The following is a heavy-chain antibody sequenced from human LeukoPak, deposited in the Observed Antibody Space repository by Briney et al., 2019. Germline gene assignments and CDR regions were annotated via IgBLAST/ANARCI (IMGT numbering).Heavy chain of an antibody. V-gene: IGHV4-39*07. CDR2: IYYSGST. CDR3: ARDHYSGSYFDY. D-gene: IGHD1-26*01. Sequence: SETLSLTCTVSGGSISSSSYYWGWIRQPPGKGLEWIGSIYYSGSTYYNPSLKSRVTISVDTSKNQFSLKLSSVTAADTAVYYCARDHYSGSYFDYWGQGTLVTVSS. J-gene: IGHJ4*02. CDR1: GGSISSSSYY.